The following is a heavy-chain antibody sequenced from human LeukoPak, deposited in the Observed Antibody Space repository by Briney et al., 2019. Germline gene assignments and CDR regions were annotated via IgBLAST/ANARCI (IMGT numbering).Heavy chain of an antibody. CDR3: ATDLVGSYYYDSSGGDAFDI. V-gene: IGHV3-11*04. J-gene: IGHJ3*02. CDR2: ISSSGSTI. CDR1: GFTFSDYY. D-gene: IGHD3-22*01. Sequence: GGSLRLSCAASGFTFSDYYMSWIRQAPGKGLEWVSYISSSGSTIYYADSVKGRFTISRDNAKNSLYLQMNSLRAEDTAVYYCATDLVGSYYYDSSGGDAFDIWGQGTMVTVSS.